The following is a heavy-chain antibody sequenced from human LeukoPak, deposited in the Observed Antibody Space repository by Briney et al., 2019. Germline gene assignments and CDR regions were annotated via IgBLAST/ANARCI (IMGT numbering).Heavy chain of an antibody. V-gene: IGHV1-18*01. CDR2: ISAYNANT. CDR3: ARKKPGVAATFDY. J-gene: IGHJ4*02. Sequence: ASVKVSCTTSGYSLTDHGVSWVRQAPGQGLEWMGWISAYNANTNYAQKFQGRVTMTADTSTSTVYMELRSLRSDDTAVYYCARKKPGVAATFDYWGQGTLVTVSS. D-gene: IGHD6-19*01. CDR1: GYSLTDHG.